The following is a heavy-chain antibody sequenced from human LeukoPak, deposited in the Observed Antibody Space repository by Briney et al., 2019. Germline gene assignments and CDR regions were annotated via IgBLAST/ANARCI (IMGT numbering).Heavy chain of an antibody. D-gene: IGHD5-18*01. Sequence: PGGSLRLSCAASGFTFSSYAMSWVRQAPGKGLEWVSAISGSGGSTYYADSVKGRFTISKDNSKNTLYLQMNSLRAEGTAVYYCAKGYTARGAEFDYWGQGTLVTVSS. CDR1: GFTFSSYA. V-gene: IGHV3-23*01. CDR3: AKGYTARGAEFDY. CDR2: ISGSGGST. J-gene: IGHJ4*02.